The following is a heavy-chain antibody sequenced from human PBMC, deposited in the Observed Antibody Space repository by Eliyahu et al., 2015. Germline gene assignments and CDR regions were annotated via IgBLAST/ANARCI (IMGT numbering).Heavy chain of an antibody. D-gene: IGHD6-6*01. CDR2: INHSGST. CDR3: ARGLRRRPLFDY. J-gene: IGHJ4*02. Sequence: QVQLQQWGAGLLXPSETLSLTXXXYGGSFSGYYWSWIRQPPGKGLEWIGEINHSGSTNYNPSLKSRVTISVDTSKNQFSLKLSSVTAADTAVYYCARGLRRRPLFDYWGQGTLVTVSS. CDR1: GGSFSGYY. V-gene: IGHV4-34*01.